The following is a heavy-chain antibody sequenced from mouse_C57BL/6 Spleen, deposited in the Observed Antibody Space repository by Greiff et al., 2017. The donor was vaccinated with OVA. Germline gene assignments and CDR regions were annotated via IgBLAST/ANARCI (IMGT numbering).Heavy chain of an antibody. CDR2: IDPENGDT. D-gene: IGHD3-2*02. V-gene: IGHV14-4*01. CDR3: TRQLRLFDYFDY. Sequence: VHVKQSGAELVRPGASVKLSCTASGFNIKDDYMHWVKQRPEQGLEWIGWIDPENGDTEYASKFQGKATITADKSSNTAYLQLSSLTSEDTAVYYCTRQLRLFDYFDYWGQGTTLTVSS. J-gene: IGHJ2*01. CDR1: GFNIKDDY.